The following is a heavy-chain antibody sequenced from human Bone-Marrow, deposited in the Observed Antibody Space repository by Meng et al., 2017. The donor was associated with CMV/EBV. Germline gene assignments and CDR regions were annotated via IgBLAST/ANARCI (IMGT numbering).Heavy chain of an antibody. D-gene: IGHD3-16*01. V-gene: IGHV1-69*05. Sequence: SGKGSCKASGYTFTSYGISWVRQAPGQGLEWMGGIIPIFGTANYAQKFQGRVTITTDESTSTAYRELSSLRSEDTAVYYCARGGGAYYYYYGMDVWGQGTTVTVSS. CDR2: IIPIFGTA. CDR1: GYTFTSYG. CDR3: ARGGGAYYYYYGMDV. J-gene: IGHJ6*02.